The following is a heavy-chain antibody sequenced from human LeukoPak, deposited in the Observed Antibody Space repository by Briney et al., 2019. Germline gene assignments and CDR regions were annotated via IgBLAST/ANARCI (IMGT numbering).Heavy chain of an antibody. Sequence: SETLSLTCAVYGGSFSGYYWSWIRQPPGKGLEWIGEINHSGSTNYNPSLKSRVTMSVDTSKNQFSLKLSSVTAADTAVYYCARDHQLLSGGFDYWGQGTLVTVSS. V-gene: IGHV4-34*01. CDR2: INHSGST. J-gene: IGHJ4*02. D-gene: IGHD2-2*01. CDR3: ARDHQLLSGGFDY. CDR1: GGSFSGYY.